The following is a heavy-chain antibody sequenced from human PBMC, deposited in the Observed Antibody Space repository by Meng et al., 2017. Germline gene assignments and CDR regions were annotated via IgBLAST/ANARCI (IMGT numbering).Heavy chain of an antibody. Sequence: ASVKVSCKASGYTFTSYGISWVRQAPGQGLEWMGWISAYNGNTNYAQKLQGRVTMTRDTSISTAYMELSRLRSDDTAVYYCARDNSQLNTLDAIYYYYYGMDVWGQGTTVTVSS. J-gene: IGHJ6*02. D-gene: IGHD2-2*01. V-gene: IGHV1-18*01. CDR3: ARDNSQLNTLDAIYYYYYGMDV. CDR1: GYTFTSYG. CDR2: ISAYNGNT.